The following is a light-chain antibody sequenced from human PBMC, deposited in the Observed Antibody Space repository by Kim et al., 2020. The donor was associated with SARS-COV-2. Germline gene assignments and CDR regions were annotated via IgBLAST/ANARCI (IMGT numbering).Light chain of an antibody. J-gene: IGLJ1*01. CDR1: KLGDKY. CDR2: QDS. CDR3: QAWDSNRGV. Sequence: SYELTQPPSVSVSPGQTASITCSGDKLGDKYACWYQQKPGQSPVLVIYQDSKRPSGIPERFSGSNSGNTATLTISGTQAMDEADYYCQAWDSNRGVFGTG. V-gene: IGLV3-1*01.